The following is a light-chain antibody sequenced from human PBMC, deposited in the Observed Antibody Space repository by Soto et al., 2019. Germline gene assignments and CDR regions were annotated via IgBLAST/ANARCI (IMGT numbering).Light chain of an antibody. Sequence: DIVMTQSPDSLAVSLGERATINCKSSQSLLYSSNNKNYLVWYQQKPGQPPKLLIYWASTRESGVPDRFSGSGSGPDFTLTISSLQAEDVAVYSCQQYYGIPYTFGQGTKLEIK. CDR1: QSLLYSSNNKNY. V-gene: IGKV4-1*01. J-gene: IGKJ2*01. CDR3: QQYYGIPYT. CDR2: WAS.